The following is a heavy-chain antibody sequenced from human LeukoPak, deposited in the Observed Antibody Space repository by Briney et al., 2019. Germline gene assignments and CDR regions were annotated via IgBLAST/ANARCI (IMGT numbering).Heavy chain of an antibody. D-gene: IGHD5-18*01. CDR2: ISGSGGST. Sequence: PGGSLRLSCAASGFTFSSYAMSWVRQAPGKGLEWVSGISGSGGSTYYADSVKGRFTISRDNSKNTLYLQMNSLRAEDTAVYYCAKDLSRYSYGSGDYWGQGTLVTVSS. CDR1: GFTFSSYA. V-gene: IGHV3-23*01. J-gene: IGHJ4*02. CDR3: AKDLSRYSYGSGDY.